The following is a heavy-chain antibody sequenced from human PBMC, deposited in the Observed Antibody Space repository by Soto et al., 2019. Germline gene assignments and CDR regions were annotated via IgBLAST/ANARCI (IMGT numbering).Heavy chain of an antibody. CDR1: GYTFTSYG. CDR2: ISAYNGNT. J-gene: IGHJ6*02. CDR3: AREVWGLRLVHYYYYGMDV. Sequence: QVQLVQSGAEVKKPGASVKVSCKASGYTFTSYGISWVRQAPGQGLEWMGWISAYNGNTNYAQKLQGRVTMTTDTSTSTPYMELRSLRSDDTAVYYCAREVWGLRLVHYYYYGMDVWGQGTTVTVSS. D-gene: IGHD5-12*01. V-gene: IGHV1-18*01.